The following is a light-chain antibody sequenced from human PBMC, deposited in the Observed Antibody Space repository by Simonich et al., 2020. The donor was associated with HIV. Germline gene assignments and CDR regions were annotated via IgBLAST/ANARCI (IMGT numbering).Light chain of an antibody. CDR1: QSVSSN. J-gene: IGKJ4*01. CDR2: GAS. V-gene: IGKV3-15*01. Sequence: EIVMTQSPATLSVSPGERATLSCSASQSVSSNLAWYQQKPGQAPRLLIYGASTRATDIPARFSGSGSGTDFTLTISSLEPEDFAVYYCQQRYSWPPLTFGGGTNVEI. CDR3: QQRYSWPPLT.